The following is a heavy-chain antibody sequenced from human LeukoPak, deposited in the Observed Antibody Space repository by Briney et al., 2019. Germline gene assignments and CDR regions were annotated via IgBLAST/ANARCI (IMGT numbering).Heavy chain of an antibody. D-gene: IGHD3-22*01. V-gene: IGHV1-2*02. CDR1: GYXFTGYY. CDR2: INPNSGGT. Sequence: ASVKVSCKASGYXFTGYYIHWVRQAPGQGLEWMGWINPNSGGTNYAQKFQGRVTMTRDTSISTAYMELSRLRSDDTAVYYCASYPNPKYYYDSSGYYGDYWGQGTLVTVSS. CDR3: ASYPNPKYYYDSSGYYGDY. J-gene: IGHJ4*02.